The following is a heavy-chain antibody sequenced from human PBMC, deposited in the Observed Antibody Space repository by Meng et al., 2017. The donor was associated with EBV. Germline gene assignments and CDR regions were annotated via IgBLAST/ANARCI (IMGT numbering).Heavy chain of an antibody. V-gene: IGHV1-46*01. J-gene: IGHJ5*02. CDR1: GYTFTSYY. Sequence: QAQVVQSGAEVKKPGASVKVSCKASGYTFTSYYMHWVRQAPGQGLEWMGIINPSGGSTSYAQKFQGRVTMTRDTSTSTVYMELSSLRSEDTAVYYCVRNGIAAWGWFDPWGQGTLVTVSS. CDR2: INPSGGST. CDR3: VRNGIAAWGWFDP. D-gene: IGHD6-13*01.